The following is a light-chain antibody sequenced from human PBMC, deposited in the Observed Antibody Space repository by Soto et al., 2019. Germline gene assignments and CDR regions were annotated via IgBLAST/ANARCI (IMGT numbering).Light chain of an antibody. J-gene: IGLJ3*02. CDR3: AVWDDSLNGGV. V-gene: IGLV1-44*01. CDR2: SND. CDR1: SSNIGTNA. Sequence: QSVVTQPPSASGTPGQRVTISCSGSSSNIGTNAVNWCQQLPGTAPRLLIYSNDQRPPGVPDRFSGSKSGTSASLGISGLQSEDEADYFCAVWDDSLNGGVFGGGTKVTVL.